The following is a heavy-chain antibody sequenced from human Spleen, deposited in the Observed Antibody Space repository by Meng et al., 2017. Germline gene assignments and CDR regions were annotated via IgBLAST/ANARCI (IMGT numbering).Heavy chain of an antibody. Sequence: ASVKVSCKASGYTFTGYYMHWVRQAPGQGLEWMGWINPNSGGTNYAQKFQGRVTMTRDTSISTAYMELSRLRSDDTAVYYCSRDRIAAAGRLAYWGQGTRVTVSS. CDR1: GYTFTGYY. J-gene: IGHJ4*02. CDR3: SRDRIAAAGRLAY. D-gene: IGHD6-13*01. CDR2: INPNSGGT. V-gene: IGHV1-2*02.